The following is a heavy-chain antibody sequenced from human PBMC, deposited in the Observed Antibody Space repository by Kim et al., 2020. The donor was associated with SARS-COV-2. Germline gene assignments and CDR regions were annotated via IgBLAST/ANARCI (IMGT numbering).Heavy chain of an antibody. Sequence: SETLSLTCSVSGGAIRGYYWAWIRQPPGKRLEWIGYVYHTGSTNYNPSLRGRVTISLDTSKRQVSLTLTSVIAADTAVYYCASTGVGAGGWFDPWGQGTLVSVSS. V-gene: IGHV4-59*01. CDR1: GGAIRGYY. D-gene: IGHD1-26*01. CDR2: VYHTGST. J-gene: IGHJ5*02. CDR3: ASTGVGAGGWFDP.